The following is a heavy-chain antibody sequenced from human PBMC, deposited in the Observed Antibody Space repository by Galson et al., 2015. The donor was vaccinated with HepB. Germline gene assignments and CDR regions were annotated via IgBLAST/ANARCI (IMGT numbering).Heavy chain of an antibody. CDR3: ARQTSFWSGYYS. D-gene: IGHD3-3*01. Sequence: QSGAEVKKPGESLRISCKGSGYSFASYWINWVRQMPGRGLEWMGRIDPSDSYTNYSPSFQGHVTMSVDKSINTAYLQWSSLKASDTAMYYCARQTSFWSGYYSWGQGTLVTVPS. J-gene: IGHJ5*02. CDR1: GYSFASYW. V-gene: IGHV5-10-1*01. CDR2: IDPSDSYT.